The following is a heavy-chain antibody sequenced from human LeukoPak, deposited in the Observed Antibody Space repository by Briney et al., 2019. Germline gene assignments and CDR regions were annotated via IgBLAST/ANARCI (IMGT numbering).Heavy chain of an antibody. CDR3: AKDSKRWKTYYYASGSYYFEY. V-gene: IGHV3-53*05. CDR1: GFIVSTNY. J-gene: IGHJ4*02. D-gene: IGHD3-10*01. Sequence: GGSLRLSCAASGFIVSTNYMSWVRQAPGKGLEWVSVIYSGGSTYYADSVKGRFTISRDNSKNTLYLQMNSLRAEDTAVYYCAKDSKRWKTYYYASGSYYFEYWGQGTLVTVSS. CDR2: IYSGGST.